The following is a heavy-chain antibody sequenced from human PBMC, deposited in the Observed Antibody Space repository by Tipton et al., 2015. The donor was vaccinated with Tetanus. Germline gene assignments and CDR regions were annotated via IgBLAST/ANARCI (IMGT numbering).Heavy chain of an antibody. Sequence: CAASGFTFSTHGMHWVRQAPGKGLEWVALVWYDGTRKYYTESVEGRFTISRDNSKNTLYLQMDSLRVEDPATYFCARERFVEWLGPLACRGQGTLVTVSS. CDR1: GFTFSTHG. J-gene: IGHJ4*02. CDR2: VWYDGTRK. CDR3: ARERFVEWLGPLAC. V-gene: IGHV3-33*01. D-gene: IGHD3-3*01.